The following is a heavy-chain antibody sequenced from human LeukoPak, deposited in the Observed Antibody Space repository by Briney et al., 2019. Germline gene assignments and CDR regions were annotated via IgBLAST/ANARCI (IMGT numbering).Heavy chain of an antibody. J-gene: IGHJ4*02. Sequence: GASVKVSCKASGYTFTGYYMHWVRQAPGQGLEWMGWINPNSGGTNYAQKFQGRVTMTRDTSISTAYMELSRLRSDDTAVYYCARDGSIFGVFHFDYWGQGTLVTVSS. CDR3: ARDGSIFGVFHFDY. CDR2: INPNSGGT. V-gene: IGHV1-2*02. CDR1: GYTFTGYY. D-gene: IGHD3-3*01.